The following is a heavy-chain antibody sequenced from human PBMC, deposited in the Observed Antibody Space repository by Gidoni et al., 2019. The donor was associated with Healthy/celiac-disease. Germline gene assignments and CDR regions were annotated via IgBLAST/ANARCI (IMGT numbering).Heavy chain of an antibody. Sequence: QVQLVQSGAEVKKPGSSVQVSCKASGGTVSSYAISWVRQAPGQGLEWMGGIIPIFGTANYAQKFQGRVTITADESTSTAYMELSSLRSEDTAVYYCARVIGGYDFWSGYGMDVWGQGTTVTVSS. J-gene: IGHJ6*02. D-gene: IGHD3-3*01. CDR1: GGTVSSYA. CDR3: ARVIGGYDFWSGYGMDV. V-gene: IGHV1-69*01. CDR2: IIPIFGTA.